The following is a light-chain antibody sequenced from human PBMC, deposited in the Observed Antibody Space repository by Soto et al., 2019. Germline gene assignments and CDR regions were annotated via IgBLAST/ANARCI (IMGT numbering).Light chain of an antibody. CDR2: ASF. CDR1: HSISNF. V-gene: IGKV1-39*01. CDR3: QQNYITPYT. J-gene: IGKJ2*01. Sequence: DIQMTQSPSLSVSVGDKVTITCRARHSISNFLNWYQQKAGKAPKLLIYASFNLQSGVPSRFSGSGSGADFTLTISSLQPEDFATYYCQQNYITPYTFGQGTKLEIK.